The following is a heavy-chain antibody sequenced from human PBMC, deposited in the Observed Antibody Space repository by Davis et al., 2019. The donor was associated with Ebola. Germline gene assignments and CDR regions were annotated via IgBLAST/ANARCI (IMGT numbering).Heavy chain of an antibody. J-gene: IGHJ5*01. CDR1: ADSVSSSSAA. CDR2: TYYRSHWYN. D-gene: IGHD3-10*01. V-gene: IGHV6-1*01. CDR3: ARGTNWVDS. Sequence: HSQTLSLTCAISADSVSSSSAAWNWIRQSPSTGLEWLGRTYYRSHWYNDYAVSVKSRITITPDTSKNQLSLQLNSVTPEDTAVYYCARGTNWVDSWGQGTLVIVSS.